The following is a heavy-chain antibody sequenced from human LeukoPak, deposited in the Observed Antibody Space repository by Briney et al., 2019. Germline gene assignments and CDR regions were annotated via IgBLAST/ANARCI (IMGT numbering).Heavy chain of an antibody. J-gene: IGHJ4*02. D-gene: IGHD3-10*01. V-gene: IGHV3-30-3*01. Sequence: GGSLRLSCAASGFTFRNYVIHWVRQAPGKGLEWVAVTSSDLNVKVYADSVKGRFTISRDNSRSTLYLQMNSLRPEDTAIYYCAREGYYGSGSPPSLYFDYWGQGTLVTVSS. CDR3: AREGYYGSGSPPSLYFDY. CDR1: GFTFRNYV. CDR2: TSSDLNVK.